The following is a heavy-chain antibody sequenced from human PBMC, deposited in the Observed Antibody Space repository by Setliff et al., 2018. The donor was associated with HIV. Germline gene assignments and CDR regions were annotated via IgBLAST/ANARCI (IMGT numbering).Heavy chain of an antibody. Sequence: SVKVSCKTSGGTSSSYAISWVRQAPGQGLEWMGGIIPIFGTPNYAQKFQGRFTMTRDTSTSTVYMELSSLRSEDTAVYYCARGPLVVPTHYYMDLWGKGTTVTVSS. CDR2: IIPIFGTP. V-gene: IGHV1-69*05. D-gene: IGHD3-22*01. J-gene: IGHJ6*03. CDR1: GGTSSSYA. CDR3: ARGPLVVPTHYYMDL.